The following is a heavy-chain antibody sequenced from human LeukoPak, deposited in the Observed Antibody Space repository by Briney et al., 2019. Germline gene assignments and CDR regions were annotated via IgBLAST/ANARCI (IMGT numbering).Heavy chain of an antibody. Sequence: PGRSLRLSCAASGFTFSNSWMSWVRQAPGKGLEWVAVISYDGSNKYYADSVKGRFTISRDNSKNTLYLQMNSLRAEDTAVYYCARGHIGSGSYSTYYWGQGTLVTVSS. CDR3: ARGHIGSGSYSTYY. J-gene: IGHJ4*02. D-gene: IGHD1-26*01. CDR1: GFTFSNSW. CDR2: ISYDGSNK. V-gene: IGHV3-30-3*01.